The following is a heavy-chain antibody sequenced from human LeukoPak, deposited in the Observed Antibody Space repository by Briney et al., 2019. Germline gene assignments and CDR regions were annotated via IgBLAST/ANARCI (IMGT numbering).Heavy chain of an antibody. V-gene: IGHV3-30*04. D-gene: IGHD1/OR15-1a*01. CDR1: GFTFSSYA. CDR3: TLTTFGVVYYFDY. J-gene: IGHJ4*02. Sequence: GRSLRLSCATSGFTFSSYAMHWVRQAPGKGLEWVALISYDGINQYYADSVKGRFIISRDNSRNTLYLQLNSLRLEDTAVYYCTLTTFGVVYYFDYWGQGTLVTVSS. CDR2: ISYDGINQ.